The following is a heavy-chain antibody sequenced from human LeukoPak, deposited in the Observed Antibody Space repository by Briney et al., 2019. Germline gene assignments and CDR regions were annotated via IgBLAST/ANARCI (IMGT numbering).Heavy chain of an antibody. J-gene: IGHJ5*02. Sequence: KPSETLSLTCTVSGGSISSSSYYWGWVRQAPGKGLEWVGRIKSKTDGGTTDYAAPVKGRFTISRDDSKNTLYLQMNSLKTEDTAVYYCTTILFDPWGQGTLVTVSS. CDR1: GGSISSSSYY. V-gene: IGHV3-15*01. CDR3: TTILFDP. CDR2: IKSKTDGGTT.